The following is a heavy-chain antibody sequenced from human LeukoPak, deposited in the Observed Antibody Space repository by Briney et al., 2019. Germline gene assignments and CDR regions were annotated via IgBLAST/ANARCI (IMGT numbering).Heavy chain of an antibody. Sequence: SETLSLTCTVSGGSISSSSYYWGWIRRPPGKGLEWIGSIYYSGSTYYNPSLKSRVTISVDTSKNQFSLKLSSVTAADTAVYYCARDVKYGSGSFDYWGQGTLVTVSS. J-gene: IGHJ4*02. CDR1: GGSISSSSYY. D-gene: IGHD3-10*01. CDR2: IYYSGST. V-gene: IGHV4-39*07. CDR3: ARDVKYGSGSFDY.